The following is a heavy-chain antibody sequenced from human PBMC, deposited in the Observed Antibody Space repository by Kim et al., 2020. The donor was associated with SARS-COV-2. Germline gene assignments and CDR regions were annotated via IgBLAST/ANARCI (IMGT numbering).Heavy chain of an antibody. CDR2: IIPIFGTA. J-gene: IGHJ6*02. Sequence: SVKVSCKASGGTFSSYAISWVRQAPGQGLEWMGGIIPIFGTANYAQKFQGRVTITADESTSTAYMELSSLRSEDTAVYYCARHPPLGDDILTGYYSQYYYYGMDVWGQGTTVTVSS. D-gene: IGHD3-9*01. V-gene: IGHV1-69*13. CDR3: ARHPPLGDDILTGYYSQYYYYGMDV. CDR1: GGTFSSYA.